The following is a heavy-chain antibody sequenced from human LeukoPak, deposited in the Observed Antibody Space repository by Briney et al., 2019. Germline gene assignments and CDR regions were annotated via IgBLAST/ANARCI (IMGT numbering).Heavy chain of an antibody. Sequence: ASVKVSCKASGCTFSSYAISWVRQAPGQGLEWMGGIIPIFGTANYAQKFQGRVTITTDESTSTAYMELSSLRSEDTAVYYCARAPSGRKHCTNGVCLPWFDPWGQGTLVTVSS. D-gene: IGHD2-8*01. CDR3: ARAPSGRKHCTNGVCLPWFDP. CDR2: IIPIFGTA. J-gene: IGHJ5*02. CDR1: GCTFSSYA. V-gene: IGHV1-69*05.